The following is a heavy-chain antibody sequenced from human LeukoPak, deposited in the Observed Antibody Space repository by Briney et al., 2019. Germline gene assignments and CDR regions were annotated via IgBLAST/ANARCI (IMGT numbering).Heavy chain of an antibody. J-gene: IGHJ6*03. CDR3: ARLTRPYYGSGSYYTRYYYYYMDV. D-gene: IGHD3-10*01. Sequence: SETLSLTCTVSDYSINSGYYWGWIRQPPGKGLEWIGSINHSGSTYYNPSLKSRVTMSVDTSKNRFSLKLSSVTAADTAVYYCARLTRPYYGSGSYYTRYYYYYMDVWGKGTTVTISS. CDR1: DYSINSGYY. CDR2: INHSGST. V-gene: IGHV4-38-2*02.